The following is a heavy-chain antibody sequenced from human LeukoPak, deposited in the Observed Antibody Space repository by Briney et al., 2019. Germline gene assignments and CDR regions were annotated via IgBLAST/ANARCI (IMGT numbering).Heavy chain of an antibody. Sequence: GGSLTLSCAVSGFTFSSYAMSWVRPPPGKGLEWVSAISGSGGSTYYADSVKGRFTISRDNSKNTLYLQMNSLRAEDTAVYYGAKDLNWNYVEALLYWGQGTLVTVSS. D-gene: IGHD1-7*01. CDR3: AKDLNWNYVEALLY. J-gene: IGHJ4*02. V-gene: IGHV3-23*01. CDR2: ISGSGGST. CDR1: GFTFSSYA.